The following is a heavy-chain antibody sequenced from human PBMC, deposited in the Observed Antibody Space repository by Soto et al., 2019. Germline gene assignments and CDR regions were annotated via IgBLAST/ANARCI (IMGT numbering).Heavy chain of an antibody. Sequence: EVQLLESGGGLVQPGGSLRLSCAASGFTFSSYAMSWVRQAPGKGLEWVSAISGSGGSTYYADSVKGRFTISRDNSKNTLYLQMNSLRAEDTAVYYCAKDQGYYDFWRGSDVGSYFDYWGQGTLVTVSS. CDR1: GFTFSSYA. D-gene: IGHD3-3*01. V-gene: IGHV3-23*01. CDR3: AKDQGYYDFWRGSDVGSYFDY. CDR2: ISGSGGST. J-gene: IGHJ4*02.